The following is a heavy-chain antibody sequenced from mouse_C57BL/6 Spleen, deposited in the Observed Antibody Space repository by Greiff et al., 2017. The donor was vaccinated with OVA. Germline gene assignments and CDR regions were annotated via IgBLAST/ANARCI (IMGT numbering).Heavy chain of an antibody. D-gene: IGHD1-1*01. CDR2: IYPGDGDT. J-gene: IGHJ1*03. Sequence: LVESGPELVKPGASVKISCKASGYAFSSSWMNWVKQRPGKGLEWIGRIYPGDGDTNYNGKFKGKATLTADKSSSTAYMQLSSLTSEDSAVYFCARYYSSSSPWYFDVWGTGTTVTVSS. CDR3: ARYYSSSSPWYFDV. V-gene: IGHV1-82*01. CDR1: GYAFSSSW.